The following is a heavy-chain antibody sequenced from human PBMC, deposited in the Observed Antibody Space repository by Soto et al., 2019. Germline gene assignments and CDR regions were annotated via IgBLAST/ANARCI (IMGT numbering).Heavy chain of an antibody. CDR3: ARDLTVESAAMGMSYYGMDV. D-gene: IGHD2-2*01. CDR1: GYTFTGYY. Sequence: ASVKVSCKASGYTFTGYYMHWVRQAPGQGLEWMGWINPNSGGTNYAQKFQGWVTMTRDTSISTAYMELSRLRSDDTAVYYCARDLTVESAAMGMSYYGMDVWGQGTTVTVSS. CDR2: INPNSGGT. J-gene: IGHJ6*02. V-gene: IGHV1-2*04.